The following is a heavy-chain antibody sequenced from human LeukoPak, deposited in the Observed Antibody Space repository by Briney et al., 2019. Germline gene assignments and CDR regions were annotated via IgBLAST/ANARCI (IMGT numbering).Heavy chain of an antibody. D-gene: IGHD5-18*01. J-gene: IGHJ6*02. V-gene: IGHV3-74*01. CDR1: GFSFRSYW. Sequence: GGSLRLSCAASGFSFRSYWMHWVRQLPGKGLVWVSRISSDGDTTGYADSVKGRFTISRDNSKNTLYLQMNSLRAEDTAVYYCARSPGYSYGYDYYYGMDVWGQGTTVTVSS. CDR2: ISSDGDTT. CDR3: ARSPGYSYGYDYYYGMDV.